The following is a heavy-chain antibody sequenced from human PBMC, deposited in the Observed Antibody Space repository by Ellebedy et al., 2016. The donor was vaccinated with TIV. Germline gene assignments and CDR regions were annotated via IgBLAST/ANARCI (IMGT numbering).Heavy chain of an antibody. CDR3: AKDRTPGDGYWVFDN. Sequence: GESLKISCVASGFTFSGYAMSWVRQAPGKGLEWVSGIVGSGAEKYADSVKGRFTISRDNSKRTVDLQMNSLRAEDTAVYFCAKDRTPGDGYWVFDNWGQGTLVSVSS. J-gene: IGHJ4*02. CDR2: IVGSGA. CDR1: GFTFSGYA. V-gene: IGHV3-23*01. D-gene: IGHD5-18*01.